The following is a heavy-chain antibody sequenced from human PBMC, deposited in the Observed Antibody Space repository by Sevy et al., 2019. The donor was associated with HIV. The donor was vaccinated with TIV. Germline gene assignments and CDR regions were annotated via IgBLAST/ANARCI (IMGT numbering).Heavy chain of an antibody. Sequence: SETLSLTCTVSGGSVSSGNSYWSWIRQPPGKGLEWIGYISYIGSTNYNPSLKSRVTISVDTSKNQLSLRLSSLTAADTAIYYCVRDRIAAAGGYFHYWGQGTLVTVSS. J-gene: IGHJ4*02. CDR2: ISYIGST. CDR1: GGSVSSGNSY. CDR3: VRDRIAAAGGYFHY. D-gene: IGHD6-13*01. V-gene: IGHV4-61*01.